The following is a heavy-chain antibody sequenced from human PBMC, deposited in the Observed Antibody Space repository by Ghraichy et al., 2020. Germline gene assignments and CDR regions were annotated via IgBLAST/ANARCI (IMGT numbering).Heavy chain of an antibody. Sequence: SGPTLVKPTQTLTLTCTFSGFSLSTSGVGVGWIRQPPGKALEWLALIYWDDDKRYSPSLKSRLTITKDTSKNQVVLTMTNMDPVDTATYYCAHMNSGSYAGALYFDLWCRGTLFTVSS. CDR2: IYWDDDK. CDR3: AHMNSGSYAGALYFDL. D-gene: IGHD1-26*01. J-gene: IGHJ2*01. CDR1: GFSLSTSGVG. V-gene: IGHV2-5*02.